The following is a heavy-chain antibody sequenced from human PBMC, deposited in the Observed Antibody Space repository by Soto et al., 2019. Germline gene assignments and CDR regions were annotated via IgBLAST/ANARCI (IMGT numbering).Heavy chain of an antibody. Sequence: GASVKVSCKVSGYTFTSYAMHWVRQAPGQRLEWMGWINAGNGNTKYSQKFQGRVTITRDTSASTAYMELSSLRSEDTAVYYCARDPSYYGMDVWGQGTTVTVSS. CDR1: GYTFTSYA. CDR2: INAGNGNT. V-gene: IGHV1-3*01. J-gene: IGHJ6*02. CDR3: ARDPSYYGMDV.